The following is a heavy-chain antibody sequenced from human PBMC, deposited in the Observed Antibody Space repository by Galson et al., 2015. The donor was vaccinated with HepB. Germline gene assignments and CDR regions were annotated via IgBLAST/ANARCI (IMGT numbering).Heavy chain of an antibody. CDR1: GYIFNTYG. J-gene: IGHJ6*03. CDR3: ARSLCGGDCYSDQGYYMDV. Sequence: SVKVSCKASGYIFNTYGISWVRQAPGQGLEWMGWINAFNINTKYAQKFQGRVTMTPDTSTSTVYMELRSLRSDDTAVYFCARSLCGGDCYSDQGYYMDVWGRGTTVTVSS. V-gene: IGHV1-18*01. CDR2: INAFNINT. D-gene: IGHD2-21*02.